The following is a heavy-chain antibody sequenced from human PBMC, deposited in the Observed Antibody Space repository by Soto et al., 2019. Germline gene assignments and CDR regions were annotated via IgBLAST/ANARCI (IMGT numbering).Heavy chain of an antibody. Sequence: ASVKVSCKASGYTFTSYGIAWARQAPGQGPEWMGWISSNSLKANNAQKFEGRVTMTSDTSTNTAFLELRSLRSDDTAVYYCARNTFSHYYGMDVWGQGTSVTVSS. D-gene: IGHD5-18*01. CDR1: GYTFTSYG. V-gene: IGHV1-18*01. J-gene: IGHJ6*02. CDR2: ISSNSLKA. CDR3: ARNTFSHYYGMDV.